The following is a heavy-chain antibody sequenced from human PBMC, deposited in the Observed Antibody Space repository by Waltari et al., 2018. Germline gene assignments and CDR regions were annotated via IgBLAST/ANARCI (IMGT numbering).Heavy chain of an antibody. CDR3: ARVDWGGSYFDY. CDR1: GYSISSGYY. Sequence: QVQLQESGPGLVKLSETLSLTCTVSGYSISSGYYWGWIRQPPGKGLEWIGSISHSGSPDYTPSLKSRVTISGDTSKNQFSLKLSSVTAADTAVYYGARVDWGGSYFDYWGQGTLVTVSS. CDR2: ISHSGSP. V-gene: IGHV4-38-2*02. D-gene: IGHD1-26*01. J-gene: IGHJ4*02.